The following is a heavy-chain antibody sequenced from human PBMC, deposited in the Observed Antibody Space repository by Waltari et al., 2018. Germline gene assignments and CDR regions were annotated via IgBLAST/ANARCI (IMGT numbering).Heavy chain of an antibody. CDR2: IDSSGTT. CDR3: ARLVWFGAWIDN. D-gene: IGHD3-10*01. Sequence: QVRLQESGPGLLKPSETLSLTCTVSGDSISRNNLFWAWLRLTPGKGLEWTGSIDSSGTTYFNPSLKSRVAISVDTFNNRFSRNLRSATAADTAVYFCARLVWFGAWIDNWGQGSLVTVSS. J-gene: IGHJ4*02. V-gene: IGHV4-39*01. CDR1: GDSISRNNLF.